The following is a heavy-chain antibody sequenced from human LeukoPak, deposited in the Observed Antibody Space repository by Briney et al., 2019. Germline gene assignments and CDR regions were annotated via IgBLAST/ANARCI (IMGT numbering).Heavy chain of an antibody. CDR3: ARVHSGSYQYYYYYYMDV. V-gene: IGHV3-21*01. Sequence: GGSLRLSCAASGFTFSSYSMNWVRLAPGKGLEWVSSISSSSSYIYYADLVKGRFTISRDNANNSLYLQMNSLRAEDTAVYYCARVHSGSYQYYYYYYMDVWGKGTTVTVSS. J-gene: IGHJ6*03. D-gene: IGHD1-26*01. CDR2: ISSSSSYI. CDR1: GFTFSSYS.